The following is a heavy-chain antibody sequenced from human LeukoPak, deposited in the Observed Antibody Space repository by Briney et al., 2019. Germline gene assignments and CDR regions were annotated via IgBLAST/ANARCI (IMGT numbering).Heavy chain of an antibody. D-gene: IGHD3-22*01. CDR2: INHSGYT. CDR3: SRQVVGNDY. V-gene: IGHV4-34*01. CDR1: GESSFSSYY. Sequence: PSETLSLTCAVYGESSFSSYYWSWIRQTPGGALEWIGEINHSGYTNYNPSLKSRVTPSIDTSKNQFSLRLNSVTAADTAVYYCSRQVVGNDYWGQGTLVTVSS. J-gene: IGHJ4*02.